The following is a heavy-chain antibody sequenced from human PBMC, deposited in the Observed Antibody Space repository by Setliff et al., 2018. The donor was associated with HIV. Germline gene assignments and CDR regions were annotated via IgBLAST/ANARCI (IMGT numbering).Heavy chain of an antibody. J-gene: IGHJ4*02. V-gene: IGHV1-2*02. CDR3: AREKYFLEWFPDS. D-gene: IGHD3-3*01. Sequence: GASVKVSCKASGYTFTAYYMHWVRQAPGQGLEWMGWINPNSGDTNYAQKFQGRVTMTRDTSISTAYVELSRLRSDDTAVYYCAREKYFLEWFPDSWGQGTLVTVSS. CDR2: INPNSGDT. CDR1: GYTFTAYY.